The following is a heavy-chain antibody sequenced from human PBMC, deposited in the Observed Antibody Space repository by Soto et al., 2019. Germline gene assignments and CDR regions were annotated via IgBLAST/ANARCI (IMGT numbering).Heavy chain of an antibody. CDR1: GGSISSSIHH. J-gene: IGHJ5*02. D-gene: IGHD6-19*01. V-gene: IGHV4-39*01. CDR3: ARLSSSDWYKWFDP. CDR2: IYYSGST. Sequence: SETLSLTCTVSGGSISSSIHHWGWIRHPPGKGLEWIGTIYYSGSTYYNPSLKSRITMSVDTSKNQFSLKLSSVTAADTAVYYCARLSSSDWYKWFDPWGQGTLVTVYS.